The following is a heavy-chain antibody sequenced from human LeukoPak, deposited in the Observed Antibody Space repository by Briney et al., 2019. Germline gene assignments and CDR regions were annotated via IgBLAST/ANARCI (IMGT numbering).Heavy chain of an antibody. D-gene: IGHD2-15*01. V-gene: IGHV4-39*01. Sequence: SETLSLTCTVSGGSISSSSYYWGWIRHPPGKGLEWFGSIYYSGNTYYNPALKIRVTISIDTSKNQFSLNLSSVTAADTAVYYCARVPTDCSGGSCYSGPPPYDYYYMDVWGKGTTVTVSS. CDR3: ARVPTDCSGGSCYSGPPPYDYYYMDV. CDR1: GGSISSSSYY. CDR2: IYYSGNT. J-gene: IGHJ6*03.